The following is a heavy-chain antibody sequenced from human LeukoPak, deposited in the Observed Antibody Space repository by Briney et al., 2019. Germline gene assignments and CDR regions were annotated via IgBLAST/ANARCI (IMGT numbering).Heavy chain of an antibody. D-gene: IGHD5-24*01. V-gene: IGHV4-59*08. CDR1: GGSFSGYY. J-gene: IGHJ4*02. CDR3: ARHGGGYSFDY. Sequence: SETLSLTCAVYGGSFSGYYWSWIRQPPGKAPEWIGYIYNSGSTNYNPSLKSRLTISVDTSKNQFSLKLNSVTAADTAVYYCARHGGGYSFDYWGQGTLVTVSS. CDR2: IYNSGST.